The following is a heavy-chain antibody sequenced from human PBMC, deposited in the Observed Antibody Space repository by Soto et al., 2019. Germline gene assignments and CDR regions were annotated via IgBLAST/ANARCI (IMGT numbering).Heavy chain of an antibody. CDR2: IDPSDSYT. CDR3: ARGEMELPGDYYYGMDV. J-gene: IGHJ6*04. D-gene: IGHD1-26*01. Sequence: GESLKISCKGSGYSFTSYWISWVRQMPGKGLEWMGRIDPSDSYTNYSPSFQGHVTISADKSISTAYLQWSSLKASDTAMYYCARGEMELPGDYYYGMDVWGKGTTV. CDR1: GYSFTSYW. V-gene: IGHV5-10-1*01.